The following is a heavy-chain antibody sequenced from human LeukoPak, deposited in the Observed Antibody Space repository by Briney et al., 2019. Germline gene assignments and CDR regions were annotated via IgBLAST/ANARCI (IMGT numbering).Heavy chain of an antibody. D-gene: IGHD4-17*01. CDR1: GGSISSYY. J-gene: IGHJ2*01. CDR2: IYYSGST. Sequence: SETLSLTCTVSGGSISSYYWSWIRQPPGKGLEWIGYIYYSGSTNYNPSLKSRVTISVDTSKNRFSLKLSSVTAADTAVYYCARDPPPTVLPLGYFDLWGRGTLVTVSS. CDR3: ARDPPPTVLPLGYFDL. V-gene: IGHV4-59*01.